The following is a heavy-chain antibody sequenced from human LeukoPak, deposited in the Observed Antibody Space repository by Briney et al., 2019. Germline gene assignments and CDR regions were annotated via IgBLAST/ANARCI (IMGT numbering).Heavy chain of an antibody. CDR3: ARELSGFQL. CDR1: GGSISSGSYY. J-gene: IGHJ4*02. Sequence: PSETLSLTCTVSGGSISSGSYYWSWIRQPAGKGLEWIGRIYTGGSTNYNPSLKSRVTISVDTSKNQFSLKLSSVTAADTAVYYCARELSGFQLWSQGTLVTVSS. CDR2: IYTGGST. D-gene: IGHD3-22*01. V-gene: IGHV4-61*02.